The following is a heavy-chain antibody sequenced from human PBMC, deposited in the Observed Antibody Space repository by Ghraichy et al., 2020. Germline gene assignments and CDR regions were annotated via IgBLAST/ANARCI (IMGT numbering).Heavy chain of an antibody. J-gene: IGHJ6*02. CDR3: ARGSRVVRFYYYAALDV. D-gene: IGHD2-21*01. Sequence: LTCVGSGFTFGSYSMNWVRQSPGKGLEWVSYITTSSSFISYADSVKGRFTISRDNAQNSLFLQMNSLRDEDTAVYYCARGSRVVRFYYYAALDVWGQGTTVTVSS. CDR1: GFTFGSYS. CDR2: ITTSSSFI. V-gene: IGHV3-48*02.